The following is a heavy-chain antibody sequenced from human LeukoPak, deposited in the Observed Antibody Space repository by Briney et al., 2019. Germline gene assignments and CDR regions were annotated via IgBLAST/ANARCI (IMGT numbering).Heavy chain of an antibody. J-gene: IGHJ4*02. CDR1: GGSISSYY. CDR3: GRTEYYFDY. V-gene: IGHV4-59*01. D-gene: IGHD3-10*01. Sequence: PSETLSLTCTVSGGSISSYYWSWIRQPPGKGLEWIGYIYYSGSTNYNPSLKRRVTMSADTSKNQFSLKLSSVAAADTAVYYCGRTEYYFDYWGQGTLVTVSS. CDR2: IYYSGST.